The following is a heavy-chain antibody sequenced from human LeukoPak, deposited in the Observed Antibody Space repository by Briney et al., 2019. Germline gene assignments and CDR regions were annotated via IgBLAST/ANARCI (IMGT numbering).Heavy chain of an antibody. CDR3: ARASHYYDSSGYSDY. D-gene: IGHD3-22*01. V-gene: IGHV1-69*04. CDR1: GGTFSSYA. CDR2: IIPILGIA. J-gene: IGHJ4*02. Sequence: GASVKVSCKASGGTFSSYAISWVRQAPGQGLEWMGRIIPILGIANYAQKFQGRVTITADKSTSTAYMELSSLRSEDTAVYYCARASHYYDSSGYSDYWGQGTLVTVSS.